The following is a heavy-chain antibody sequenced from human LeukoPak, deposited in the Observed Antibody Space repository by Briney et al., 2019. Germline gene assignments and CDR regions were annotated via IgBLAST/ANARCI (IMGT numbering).Heavy chain of an antibody. CDR1: GFTFSSYA. CDR3: AKDPDFYCSSTSCYSLYFDY. V-gene: IGHV3-23*01. D-gene: IGHD2-2*01. CDR2: MSGSGGST. Sequence: GSLRLSCAASGFTFSSYAMSWVRQAPGKGLEWVSAMSGSGGSTYYADSVKGRFTISRDNSKNTLYLQMNSLRAEDTAVYYCAKDPDFYCSSTSCYSLYFDYWGQGTLVTVSS. J-gene: IGHJ4*02.